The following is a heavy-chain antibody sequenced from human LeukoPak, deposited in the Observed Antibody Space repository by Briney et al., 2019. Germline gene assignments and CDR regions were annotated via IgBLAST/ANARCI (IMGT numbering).Heavy chain of an antibody. D-gene: IGHD2-2*01. Sequence: LRLSCAASGFTVSSNYMSWIRQPPGKGLEWIGYIYHSGSTYYNPSLKSRVTISVDRSKNQFSLKLSSVTAADTAVYYCARLDIVVVPAATDYYYYMDVWGKGTTVTVSS. J-gene: IGHJ6*03. CDR3: ARLDIVVVPAATDYYYYMDV. CDR1: GFTVSSNY. V-gene: IGHV4-30-2*01. CDR2: IYHSGST.